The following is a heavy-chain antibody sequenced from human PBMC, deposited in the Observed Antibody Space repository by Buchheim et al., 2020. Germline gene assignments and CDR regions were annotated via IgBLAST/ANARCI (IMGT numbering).Heavy chain of an antibody. CDR2: IYSGGST. V-gene: IGHV3-66*01. CDR1: GFTVSSNY. J-gene: IGHJ4*02. D-gene: IGHD3-9*01. Sequence: EVQLVESGGGLVQPGGSLRLSCAASGFTVSSNYMSWVRQAPGKGLEWVSVIYSGGSTYYADSVKGRFTISSDNSKNTLYLQMNSLRAEDTAVYYCAREPAAYDILTGYLIHWGQGTL. CDR3: AREPAAYDILTGYLIH.